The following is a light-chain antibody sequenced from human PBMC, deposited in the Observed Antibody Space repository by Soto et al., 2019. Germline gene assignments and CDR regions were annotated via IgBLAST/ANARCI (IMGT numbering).Light chain of an antibody. Sequence: DIQMTQSPSTLSASVGDRVTITCRASQSVSTWLAWYQQKPGKAPNLLIYGASSLESGVPSRFRSSGSVTEFTLTIDSLQHDDFATYFCQQYRSSSPTFGQGTKLDIK. CDR2: GAS. J-gene: IGKJ2*01. CDR3: QQYRSSSPT. V-gene: IGKV1-5*01. CDR1: QSVSTW.